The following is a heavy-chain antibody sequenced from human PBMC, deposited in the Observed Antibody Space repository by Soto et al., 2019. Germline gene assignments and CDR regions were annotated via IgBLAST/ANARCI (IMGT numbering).Heavy chain of an antibody. CDR2: IRSKANSYAT. Sequence: EVQLVESGGGLVQPGGSLKLSCAASGLTFSGSAMHWVRQASGKGLEWVGRIRSKANSYATEYAASVKGRFTISRDDSKNTAYLQMNSLKTEDTAVYYCTRHAVLGYCSSTSCYDFDYWGQGTLVTVSS. CDR3: TRHAVLGYCSSTSCYDFDY. D-gene: IGHD2-2*01. J-gene: IGHJ4*02. CDR1: GLTFSGSA. V-gene: IGHV3-73*01.